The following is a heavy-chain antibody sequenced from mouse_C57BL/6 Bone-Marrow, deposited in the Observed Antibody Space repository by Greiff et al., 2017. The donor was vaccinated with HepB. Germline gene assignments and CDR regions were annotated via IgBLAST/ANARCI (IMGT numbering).Heavy chain of an antibody. CDR2: IYPRSGNT. V-gene: IGHV1-81*01. J-gene: IGHJ3*01. CDR3: ARDITTVVAPPWFAY. CDR1: GYTFTSYG. Sequence: VKLQESGAELARPGASVKLSCKASGYTFTSYGISWVKQRTGQGLEWIGEIYPRSGNTYYNEKFKGKATLTADKSSSTAYMELRSLTSEDSAVYFCARDITTVVAPPWFAYWGQGTLVTVSA. D-gene: IGHD1-1*01.